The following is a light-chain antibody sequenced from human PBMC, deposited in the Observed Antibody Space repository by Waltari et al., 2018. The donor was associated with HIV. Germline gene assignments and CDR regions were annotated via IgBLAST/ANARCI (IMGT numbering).Light chain of an antibody. J-gene: IGLJ2*01. Sequence: SALTQPASVSGSPGQSITISCTGTRRDVGGYNLVSWYQQHPGKAPKLMIYEVSKRPSGVSNRFSGSKSGNTASLTISGLQAEDEADYYCCAYAGSTTYVIFGGGTKLTVL. CDR3: CAYAGSTTYVI. CDR2: EVS. V-gene: IGLV2-23*02. CDR1: RRDVGGYNL.